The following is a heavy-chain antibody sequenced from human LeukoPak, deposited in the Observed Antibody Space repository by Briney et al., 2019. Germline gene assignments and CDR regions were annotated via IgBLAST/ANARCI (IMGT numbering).Heavy chain of an antibody. CDR2: IYYSGST. D-gene: IGHD4-17*01. CDR1: GGSISSSSYY. V-gene: IGHV4-39*01. Sequence: PSETLSLTCTVSGGSISSSSYYWGWIRQAPGKGLEWIGSIYYSGSTYYNPSLKSRVTISVDTSKNQFSLKLSSVTAADTAVYYCARHFGDGPFDYWGQGTLVTVSS. CDR3: ARHFGDGPFDY. J-gene: IGHJ4*02.